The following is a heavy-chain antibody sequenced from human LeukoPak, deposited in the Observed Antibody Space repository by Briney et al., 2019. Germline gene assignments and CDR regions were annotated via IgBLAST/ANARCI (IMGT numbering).Heavy chain of an antibody. V-gene: IGHV4-39*01. CDR3: ARGLRVGRITTRGAFDI. Sequence: PSETLSLTCTVSGGSISSSSYYWGWIRQPPGKGLEWIGSIYYSGSTYYNPSLKSRVTISVGTSKNQFSLKLSSVTAADTAVYYCARGLRVGRITTRGAFDIWGQGTMVTVSS. D-gene: IGHD3-3*01. CDR2: IYYSGST. J-gene: IGHJ3*02. CDR1: GGSISSSSYY.